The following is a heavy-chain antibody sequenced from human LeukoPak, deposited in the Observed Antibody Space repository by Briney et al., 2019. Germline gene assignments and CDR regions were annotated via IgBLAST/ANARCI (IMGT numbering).Heavy chain of an antibody. CDR1: GGSISGYY. D-gene: IGHD5-18*01. Sequence: PSETLSLTCTVSGGSISGYYLNWIRQPPGKGLEWIGYISTSGNTNYNPSLKSRVTISVDTSRNQFSLRLSSVTSADTAVYYCARGDRWIQLWLRFDYWGQGTLVTVSS. V-gene: IGHV4-4*09. CDR3: ARGDRWIQLWLRFDY. J-gene: IGHJ4*02. CDR2: ISTSGNT.